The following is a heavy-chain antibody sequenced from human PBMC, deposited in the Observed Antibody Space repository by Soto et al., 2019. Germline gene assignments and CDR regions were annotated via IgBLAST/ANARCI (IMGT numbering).Heavy chain of an antibody. CDR2: IDPSDSQT. CDR3: ARQIYDSDTGPNFQYYFDS. Sequence: EVRLEQSGAEVKKSGESLTISGKGSGYSFAGYWITWVRQKPGKGLEWMGRIDPSDSQTYYSPSFRGHVTISVTKSITTVFLQWSSLRASDTAMYYCARQIYDSDTGPNFQYYFDSWGQGAPVTVSS. J-gene: IGHJ4*02. CDR1: GYSFAGYW. D-gene: IGHD3-22*01. V-gene: IGHV5-10-1*03.